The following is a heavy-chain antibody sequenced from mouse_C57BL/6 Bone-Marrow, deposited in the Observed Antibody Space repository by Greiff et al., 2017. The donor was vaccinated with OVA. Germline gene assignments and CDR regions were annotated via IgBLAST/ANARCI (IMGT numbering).Heavy chain of an antibody. CDR3: AREDGDWCAY. D-gene: IGHD2-13*01. Sequence: QVQLQQSGAELARPGASVKLSCKASGYTFTSYSMHWVKQRPGQGLEWIGYINPSSGYTKYNHKFTDKATLTADKSSSTAYMQLSSLTSEDSAVYYCAREDGDWCAYGGQGTLVTVSA. CDR1: GYTFTSYS. CDR2: INPSSGYT. V-gene: IGHV1-4*01. J-gene: IGHJ3*01.